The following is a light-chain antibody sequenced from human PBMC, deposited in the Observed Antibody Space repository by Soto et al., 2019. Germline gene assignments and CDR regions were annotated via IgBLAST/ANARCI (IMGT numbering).Light chain of an antibody. Sequence: EIVMTQSPATLSVSPGERATLSCRASENLNTNLAWYQQRPGQPPRLLMYGASTRATGVPARFTGSGSGTDFTLTISRLEPEDFGVYYCQHYQTFLPLTFGGGTKVEIK. J-gene: IGKJ4*01. V-gene: IGKV3-15*01. CDR1: ENLNTN. CDR2: GAS. CDR3: QHYQTFLPLT.